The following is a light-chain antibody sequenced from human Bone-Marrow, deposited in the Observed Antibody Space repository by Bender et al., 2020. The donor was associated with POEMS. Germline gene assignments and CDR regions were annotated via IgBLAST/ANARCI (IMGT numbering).Light chain of an antibody. V-gene: IGLV2-14*03. CDR3: SSYTGSNTLV. Sequence: QSALTQPASVSGSPGQSITISCTGTSSDVGTYNYVSWYQHHPGKAPQLLIYDVSYRPSGISNRFSGSKSGNTASLTISGLRAEDEAHYYCSSYTGSNTLVFGGGTKLTVL. CDR1: SSDVGTYNY. J-gene: IGLJ2*01. CDR2: DVS.